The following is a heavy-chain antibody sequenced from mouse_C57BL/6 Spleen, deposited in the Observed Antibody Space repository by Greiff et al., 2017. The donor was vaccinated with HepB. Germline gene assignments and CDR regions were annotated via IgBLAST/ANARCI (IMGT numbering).Heavy chain of an antibody. D-gene: IGHD4-1*01. CDR1: GYTFTDYY. Sequence: VQLQQSGPELVKPGASVKISCKASGYTFTDYYMNWVKQSHGKSLEWIGDINPNNGGTSYNQKFKGKATLTVDKSSSTAYMELRSLTSEDSAVYYCARGGLGPGFAYWGQGTLVTVSA. V-gene: IGHV1-26*01. CDR3: ARGGLGPGFAY. CDR2: INPNNGGT. J-gene: IGHJ3*01.